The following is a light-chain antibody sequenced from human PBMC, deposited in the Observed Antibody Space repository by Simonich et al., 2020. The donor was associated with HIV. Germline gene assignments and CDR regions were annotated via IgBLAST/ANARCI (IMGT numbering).Light chain of an antibody. Sequence: QTVVTQETSSSVSPGGTVTLTCALSSGSVSTSYYPSWYQQTPGQAPRTLIYSTNPRSSGVPDRFSGSILGNKAALTITGAQADDESHYYCVLYMGSGIWVFGGGTKVTVL. CDR2: STN. J-gene: IGLJ3*02. V-gene: IGLV8-61*01. CDR1: SGSVSTSYY. CDR3: VLYMGSGIWV.